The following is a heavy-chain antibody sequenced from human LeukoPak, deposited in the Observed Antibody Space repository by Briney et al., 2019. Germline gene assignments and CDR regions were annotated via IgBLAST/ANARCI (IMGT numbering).Heavy chain of an antibody. V-gene: IGHV4-59*01. CDR3: ARDWVGYCSGGSCNDGYYGMDV. CDR2: IYYSGST. Sequence: SEALSLTCTVAGGSISSYYWSWIRQPPGEGLEWSGYIYYSGSTNYNPSPNRRVPIPVDTSKTKFSLTLRSVTAAATAVYYCARDWVGYCSGGSCNDGYYGMDVWGHGTTVTVSS. D-gene: IGHD2-15*01. CDR1: GGSISSYY. J-gene: IGHJ6*02.